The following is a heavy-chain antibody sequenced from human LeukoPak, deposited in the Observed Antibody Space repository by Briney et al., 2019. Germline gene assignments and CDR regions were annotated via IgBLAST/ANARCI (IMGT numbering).Heavy chain of an antibody. V-gene: IGHV4-4*09. Sequence: SETLSLTCAVSGGSITSNYWSWVRQPPGKGLEWIAYSSTSGDTVYNPSLKSRFTISIDTSKNQFSLKLASVTAADTAVYYCARGVLLGGVRFDPWGQGTLVTVSS. CDR3: ARGVLLGGVRFDP. CDR1: GGSITSNY. CDR2: SSTSGDT. D-gene: IGHD3-16*01. J-gene: IGHJ5*02.